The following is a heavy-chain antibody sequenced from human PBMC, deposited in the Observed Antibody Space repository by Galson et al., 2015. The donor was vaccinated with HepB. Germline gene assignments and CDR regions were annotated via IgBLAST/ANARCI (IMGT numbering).Heavy chain of an antibody. V-gene: IGHV3-30*03. D-gene: IGHD4-11*01. CDR1: GFTFSSYG. CDR2: ISYDGSNK. CDR3: ARESYSERGFYYYGMDV. J-gene: IGHJ6*02. Sequence: SLRLSCAASGFTFSSYGMHWVRQAPGRGLEWVAVISYDGSNKYYADSVKGRFTISRDNSKNTLYLQMNSLRAEDTAVYYCARESYSERGFYYYGMDVWGQGTTVTVSS.